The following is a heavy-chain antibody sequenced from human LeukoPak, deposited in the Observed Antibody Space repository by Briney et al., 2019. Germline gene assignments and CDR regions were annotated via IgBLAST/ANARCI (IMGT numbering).Heavy chain of an antibody. V-gene: IGHV3-7*01. Sequence: GGSLRLSCAASGFTFSSYWMNWLRQAPGEGLEWVANIKQNGDEKYYVDSVKGRFTISRDNAKNSLYLQMNSLRVEDTAVYYCARSGVGVKDYWGQGTLVTVSS. CDR1: GFTFSSYW. CDR3: ARSGVGVKDY. D-gene: IGHD1-26*01. CDR2: IKQNGDEK. J-gene: IGHJ4*02.